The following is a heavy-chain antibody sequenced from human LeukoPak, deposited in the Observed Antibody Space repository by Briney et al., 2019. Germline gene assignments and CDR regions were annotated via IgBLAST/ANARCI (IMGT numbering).Heavy chain of an antibody. CDR2: IIPIFGTA. V-gene: IGHV1-69*05. J-gene: IGHJ6*03. CDR1: GGTFSSYA. CDR3: ARVEKSHYDSLYYMDV. Sequence: SVKVSCKASGGTFSSYAISWVRQAPGQGLEWMGGIIPIFGTANYAQKFQGRVTITTDESTSTAYMELSSLRSEDTAVYYCARVEKSHYDSLYYMDVWGKGTTVTVSS. D-gene: IGHD3-3*01.